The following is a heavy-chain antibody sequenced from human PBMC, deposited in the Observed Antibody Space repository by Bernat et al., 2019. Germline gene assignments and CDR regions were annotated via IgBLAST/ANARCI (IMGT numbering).Heavy chain of an antibody. J-gene: IGHJ4*02. CDR2: ISSRSSTI. V-gene: IGHV3-48*02. Sequence: EVQLVESGGGVVQPGGSLRLSCAASGFSFSTYSMTWVRQSPGKGLEWVSYISSRSSTIYYADSVKGRFTISRDNAKNSLYLQMSSLRDEDTAVYYCAREGVGSSGYDALDVLNYWGQGTLVTVSS. D-gene: IGHD5-12*01. CDR1: GFSFSTYS. CDR3: AREGVGSSGYDALDVLNY.